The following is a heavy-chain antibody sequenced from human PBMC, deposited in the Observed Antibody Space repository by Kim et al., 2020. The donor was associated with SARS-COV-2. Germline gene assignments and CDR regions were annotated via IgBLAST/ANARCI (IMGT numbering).Heavy chain of an antibody. J-gene: IGHJ4*02. CDR3: AKVSRRWELLGHHDY. D-gene: IGHD1-26*01. CDR2: ISGSGGST. Sequence: GGSLRLSCAASGFTFSSYAMSWVRQAPGKGLEWVSAISGSGGSTYYEDSVKGRFTISRDNSKNTLYLQMNSLRAEDTAVYYCAKVSRRWELLGHHDYWGQGTLVTVSS. V-gene: IGHV3-23*01. CDR1: GFTFSSYA.